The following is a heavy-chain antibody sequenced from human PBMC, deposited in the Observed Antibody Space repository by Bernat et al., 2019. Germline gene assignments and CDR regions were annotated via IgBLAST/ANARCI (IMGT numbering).Heavy chain of an antibody. Sequence: QVQLQQWGAGLLKPSETLSLTCAVYGGSFSGYYWSWIRQLLGKGLEWFGEINHRGSTNYNPSLKSRVTISVDTSKNQFSLKLSSVTAADTAVYYCASPRISDAFDIWGQGTMVTVSS. CDR3: ASPRISDAFDI. J-gene: IGHJ3*02. V-gene: IGHV4-34*01. D-gene: IGHD2/OR15-2a*01. CDR2: INHRGST. CDR1: GGSFSGYY.